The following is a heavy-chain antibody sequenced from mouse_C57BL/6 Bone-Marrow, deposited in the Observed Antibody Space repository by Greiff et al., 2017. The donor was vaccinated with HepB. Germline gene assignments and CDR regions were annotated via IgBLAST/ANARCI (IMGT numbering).Heavy chain of an antibody. D-gene: IGHD3-2*02. CDR3: TTPRPLDY. Sequence: VQLKESGAELVRPGASVKLSCTASGFNIKDDYMHWVKQRPEQGLEWIGWIDPENGDTEYASKFQGKATITADTSSNTAYLQLSSLTSEDTAVYYCTTPRPLDYWGQGTTLTVSS. V-gene: IGHV14-4*01. CDR1: GFNIKDDY. J-gene: IGHJ2*01. CDR2: IDPENGDT.